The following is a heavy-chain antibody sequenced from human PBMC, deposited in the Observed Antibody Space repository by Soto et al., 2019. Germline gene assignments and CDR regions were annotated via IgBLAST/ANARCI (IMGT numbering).Heavy chain of an antibody. CDR3: ARENWNYYDSSGYCVY. D-gene: IGHD3-22*01. CDR2: ISGSGGST. Sequence: GGSLRLSCAASGFTFSSYAMSWVRQAPGKGLEWVSAISGSGGSTYYADSVKGRFTISRDNAKNSLYLQMNSLRDEDTAVYYCARENWNYYDSSGYCVYWGQGTLVTVSS. J-gene: IGHJ4*02. V-gene: IGHV3-23*01. CDR1: GFTFSSYA.